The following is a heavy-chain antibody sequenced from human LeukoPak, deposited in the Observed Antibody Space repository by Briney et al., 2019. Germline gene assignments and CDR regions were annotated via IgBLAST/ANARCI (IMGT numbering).Heavy chain of an antibody. J-gene: IGHJ5*02. CDR1: GGSISSYY. V-gene: IGHV4-59*12. Sequence: SETLSLTCTVSGGSISSYYWSWIRQPPGKGLEWIGYIYYSGSTNYNPSLKSRVTISVDTSKNQFSLKLSSVTAADTAVYYCARGDILTGYYRWFDPWGQGTLVTVSS. D-gene: IGHD3-9*01. CDR3: ARGDILTGYYRWFDP. CDR2: IYYSGST.